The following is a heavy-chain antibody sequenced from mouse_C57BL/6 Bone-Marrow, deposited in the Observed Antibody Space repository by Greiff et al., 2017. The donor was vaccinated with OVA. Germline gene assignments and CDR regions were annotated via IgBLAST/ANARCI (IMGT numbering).Heavy chain of an antibody. V-gene: IGHV1-54*01. CDR3: ARSPYPGGFDY. CDR2: INPGSGGT. J-gene: IGHJ2*01. Sequence: QVQLQQSGAELVRPGTSVKVSCKASGYAFTNYLIEWVKQRPGQGLEWIGVINPGSGGTNYNEKFKGKATLTADKSSSTAYMQLSSLTSEDSAVYFCARSPYPGGFDYWGQGTTLTVSS. D-gene: IGHD2-10*01. CDR1: GYAFTNYL.